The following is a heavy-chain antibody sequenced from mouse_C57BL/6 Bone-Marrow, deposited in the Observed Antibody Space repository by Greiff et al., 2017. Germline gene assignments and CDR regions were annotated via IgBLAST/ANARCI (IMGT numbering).Heavy chain of an antibody. Sequence: EVKLVESGGGLVQPGGSMKLSCVASGFTFSNYWMNWVRQSPEKGLEWVAQIRLKSDNYATHYAESVKGRFTISRDDSKSSVYLQMNNLRAEDTGIYYCTGRVTTVVAPYFDYWGQGTTLTVSS. D-gene: IGHD1-1*01. J-gene: IGHJ2*01. V-gene: IGHV6-3*01. CDR2: IRLKSDNYAT. CDR3: TGRVTTVVAPYFDY. CDR1: GFTFSNYW.